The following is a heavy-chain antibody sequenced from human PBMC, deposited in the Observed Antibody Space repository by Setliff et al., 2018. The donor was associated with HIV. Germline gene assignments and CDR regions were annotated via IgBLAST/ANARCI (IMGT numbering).Heavy chain of an antibody. Sequence: GGSLRLSCAVSGLILSDQFIDWVRQAPGKGLEWVGRTRSRAYSYTTQYAASVKDRFTISRDDSENSVFLQMNSLKTEDTAMYYCGKDRTDVAATIANYWGQGTLVTVSS. CDR1: GLILSDQF. V-gene: IGHV3-72*01. CDR2: TRSRAYSYTT. CDR3: GKDRTDVAATIANY. D-gene: IGHD5-12*01. J-gene: IGHJ4*02.